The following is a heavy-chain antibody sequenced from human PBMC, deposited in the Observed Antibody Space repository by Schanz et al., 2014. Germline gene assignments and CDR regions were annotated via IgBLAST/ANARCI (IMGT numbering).Heavy chain of an antibody. CDR1: GFTVSNSY. V-gene: IGHV3-30*02. CDR3: AKDFFIGVARGVIISHDAIDI. CDR2: IRYDGRNK. Sequence: QVQLVESGGGLVKPGGSLRLSCAASGFTVSNSYIHWVRQAPGKGLEWVAVIRYDGRNKNFVESVKGRFTISRDNSNNTVFLQMNSLRAEDTAVYYCAKDFFIGVARGVIISHDAIDIWGQGTKVTVSS. D-gene: IGHD3-10*01. J-gene: IGHJ3*02.